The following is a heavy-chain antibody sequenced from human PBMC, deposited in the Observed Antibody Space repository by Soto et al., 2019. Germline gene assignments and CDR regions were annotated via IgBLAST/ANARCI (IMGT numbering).Heavy chain of an antibody. Sequence: GGSLRLSCASSRFPFSSYNMNWVRQTPGKGLEWLSYISTSSSTIFYADSVRGRFTISRDNAKNSLYLQINSLRAEDTAVYYCARDDLVTSHFDYWGQGT. CDR1: RFPFSSYN. CDR3: ARDDLVTSHFDY. CDR2: ISTSSSTI. J-gene: IGHJ4*02. V-gene: IGHV3-48*01. D-gene: IGHD2-15*01.